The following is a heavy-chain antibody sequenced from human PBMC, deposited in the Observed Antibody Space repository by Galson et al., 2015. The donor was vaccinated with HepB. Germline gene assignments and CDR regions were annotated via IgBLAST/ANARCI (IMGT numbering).Heavy chain of an antibody. J-gene: IGHJ5*02. Sequence: SLRLSCAASGFTFSSYSMNWVRQAPGKGLEWVSYISSSSSTIYYADSVKGRFTISRDNAKNSLYLQMNSLRDEDTAVYYCARGPRGYCSGGSCYSWFDPWGQGTLVTVSS. CDR2: ISSSSSTI. CDR3: ARGPRGYCSGGSCYSWFDP. D-gene: IGHD2-15*01. CDR1: GFTFSSYS. V-gene: IGHV3-48*02.